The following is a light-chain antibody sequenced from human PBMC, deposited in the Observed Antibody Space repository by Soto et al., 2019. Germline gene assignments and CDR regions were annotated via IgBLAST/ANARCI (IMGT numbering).Light chain of an antibody. CDR1: QSVSRNY. V-gene: IGKV3-20*01. CDR3: QQYATSPLT. Sequence: EMLLTQSPGTLALAPGERATLSCRASQSVSRNYLAWYQQKPGQAPRHLIYGAPSRATGIPDRFSGSGSGTDFTLTISRLEPEDFGVYFCQQYATSPLTFGGGTKVDIK. J-gene: IGKJ4*01. CDR2: GAP.